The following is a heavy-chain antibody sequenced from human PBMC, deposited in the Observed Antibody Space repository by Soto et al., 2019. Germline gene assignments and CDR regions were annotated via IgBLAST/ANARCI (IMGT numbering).Heavy chain of an antibody. CDR3: ARPWGYEFDY. J-gene: IGHJ4*02. Sequence: QITLKESGPALVKPTQTLALTCTFSGFSLDTSGMSVGWIRQPPGKALEWLALIYWHDDKRYSPSLKRRLIITKDTSKDKVVLTMTNMDHADTATYYCARPWGYEFDYWGQGTLVTVSS. CDR1: GFSLDTSGMS. D-gene: IGHD7-27*01. CDR2: IYWHDDK. V-gene: IGHV2-5*08.